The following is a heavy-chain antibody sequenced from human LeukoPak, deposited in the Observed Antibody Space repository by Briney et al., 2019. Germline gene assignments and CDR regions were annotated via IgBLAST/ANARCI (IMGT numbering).Heavy chain of an antibody. CDR3: ARSHCSSTSCYWGWYDR. V-gene: IGHV5-51*01. CDR2: IYPGDSDT. J-gene: IGHJ5*02. CDR1: GYSFSSYW. D-gene: IGHD2-2*01. Sequence: GESLKISCKGSGYSFSSYWIGWARQLPGKGPEWMGIIYPGDSDTRYSPSFQGQVTISVDKYISPAYLQWSSLKASDTAIYYCARSHCSSTSCYWGWYDRWGEGTLVTVSS.